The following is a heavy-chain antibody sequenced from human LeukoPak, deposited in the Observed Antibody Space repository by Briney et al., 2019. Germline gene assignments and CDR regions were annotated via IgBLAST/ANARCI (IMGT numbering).Heavy chain of an antibody. CDR3: ARDRGIAVAGYYFDY. V-gene: IGHV3-66*01. D-gene: IGHD6-19*01. Sequence: GGSLRLSCAASGFTVSSNYMSWVRQAPGKGLEWVSVIYSGGSTYYADSVKGRFTISRDNSKNTLYLQMNSLRAEDTAVYYCARDRGIAVAGYYFDYWGQGTLVTVSS. CDR1: GFTVSSNY. CDR2: IYSGGST. J-gene: IGHJ4*02.